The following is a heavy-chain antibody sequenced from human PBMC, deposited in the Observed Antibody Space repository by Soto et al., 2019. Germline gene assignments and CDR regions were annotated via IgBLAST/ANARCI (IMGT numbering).Heavy chain of an antibody. J-gene: IGHJ3*01. V-gene: IGHV3-53*01. D-gene: IGHD4-17*01. Sequence: EVQLVESGGGLIQSGGSLRLSCAASGFTVSRNFMSWVRQAPGKGLEWVSLIYSAGDTSYADSVKGRFIISRDTSKNTLYRQLNSLRAEDPAIYYCAGVYGDFAFDAFDVWGQWTMVTVSS. CDR1: GFTVSRNF. CDR2: IYSAGDT. CDR3: AGVYGDFAFDAFDV.